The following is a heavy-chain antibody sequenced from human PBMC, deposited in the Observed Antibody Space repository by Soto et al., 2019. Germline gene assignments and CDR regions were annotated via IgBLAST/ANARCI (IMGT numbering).Heavy chain of an antibody. J-gene: IGHJ4*02. D-gene: IGHD3-22*01. CDR2: IHYSGST. CDR3: ARGGLTYYYDSSGSFDY. V-gene: IGHV4-30-4*01. Sequence: PSETLSLTCTVSGGSISSGDYYWSWIRQPPGKGLEWIGYIHYSGSTYFNPSLKSRVTISVDTSKNQFSLKLSSVTAADTAVYYCARGGLTYYYDSSGSFDYWGQGTLVTVSS. CDR1: GGSISSGDYY.